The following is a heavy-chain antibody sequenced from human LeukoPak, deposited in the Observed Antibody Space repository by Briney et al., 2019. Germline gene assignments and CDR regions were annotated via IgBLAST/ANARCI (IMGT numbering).Heavy chain of an antibody. V-gene: IGHV3-21*01. CDR3: ARDGYYYDSSGYYQEAFDI. J-gene: IGHJ3*02. CDR1: GFTFSSYS. Sequence: GGSLRLSCAASGFTFSSYSMNWVRQVPGKGLEWVSSISSSSYIYYADSVKGRFTISRDNAKNSLYLQMNSLRAEDTAVYYCARDGYYYDSSGYYQEAFDIWGQGTMVTVSS. D-gene: IGHD3-22*01. CDR2: ISSSSYI.